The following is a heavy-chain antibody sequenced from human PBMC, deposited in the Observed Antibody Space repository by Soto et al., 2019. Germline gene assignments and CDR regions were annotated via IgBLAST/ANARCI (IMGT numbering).Heavy chain of an antibody. D-gene: IGHD6-13*01. J-gene: IGHJ6*03. V-gene: IGHV3-23*01. CDR3: AKVGQPSSSWYGVYYYYYMDV. Sequence: GGSLRLSCAASGFTFSSYAMSWVRQAPGKGLEWVSAISGSGGSTYYADSVQGRFTISRANSKNTLYLQMNSLRAEDTAVYYCAKVGQPSSSWYGVYYYYYMDVWGKGTTVTVSS. CDR2: ISGSGGST. CDR1: GFTFSSYA.